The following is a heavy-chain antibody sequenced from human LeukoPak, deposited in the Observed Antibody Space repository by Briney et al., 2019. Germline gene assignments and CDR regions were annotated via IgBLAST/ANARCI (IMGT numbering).Heavy chain of an antibody. Sequence: SETLSLTCTVSGGSISGYYWSWIRQPAGKGLEWIGRIYTSISTNYNPSLKSRVTMSVDTSKNQFSLKLSSVTAADTAVYYCARGSEYSSGWYTSNWFDPWGQGTLVTVSS. CDR2: IYTSIST. J-gene: IGHJ5*02. V-gene: IGHV4-4*07. CDR1: GGSISGYY. CDR3: ARGSEYSSGWYTSNWFDP. D-gene: IGHD6-19*01.